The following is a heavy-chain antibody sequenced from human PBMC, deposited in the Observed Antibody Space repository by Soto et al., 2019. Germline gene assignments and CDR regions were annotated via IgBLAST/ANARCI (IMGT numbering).Heavy chain of an antibody. Sequence: PGGSLRLSCAASGFTFSSNAMSWVRQAREKGLEWVSAISGSGGSTYYADSVKGRFTISRDNSKNTLYLQMISLRAEDTAVYYCAKVGGFDSSGYYYESHFDYWGQGTLVTVSS. CDR3: AKVGGFDSSGYYYESHFDY. D-gene: IGHD3-22*01. J-gene: IGHJ4*02. V-gene: IGHV3-23*01. CDR2: ISGSGGST. CDR1: GFTFSSNA.